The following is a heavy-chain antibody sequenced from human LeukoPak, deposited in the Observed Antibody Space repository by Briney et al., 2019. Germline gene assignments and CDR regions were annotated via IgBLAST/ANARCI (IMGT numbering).Heavy chain of an antibody. Sequence: PSETLSLTCTVSGDSITSKSYYWGWIRQPPGKGLEWIGSLYYSGTTYYNPSLKSRVTISVDTSKNQFSLKLSSVTAADTAVYYCARGGPPLFWFDPWGQGTLVTVSS. CDR3: ARGGPPLFWFDP. CDR1: GDSITSKSYY. D-gene: IGHD2/OR15-2a*01. V-gene: IGHV4-39*07. CDR2: LYYSGTT. J-gene: IGHJ5*02.